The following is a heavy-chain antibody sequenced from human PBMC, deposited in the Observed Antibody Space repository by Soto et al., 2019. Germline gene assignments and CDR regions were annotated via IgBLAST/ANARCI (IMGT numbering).Heavy chain of an antibody. CDR2: INPSGGST. J-gene: IGHJ4*02. Sequence: XVKVSCKASGYTFTSYYMHWVRQAPGQGLEWMGIINPSGGSTSYAQKFQGRVTMTRDTSTSTVYMELSSLRYEDTAVYYCAIARAVTTFYYFDYWGQGTLVTVSS. CDR3: AIARAVTTFYYFDY. CDR1: GYTFTSYY. D-gene: IGHD4-17*01. V-gene: IGHV1-46*03.